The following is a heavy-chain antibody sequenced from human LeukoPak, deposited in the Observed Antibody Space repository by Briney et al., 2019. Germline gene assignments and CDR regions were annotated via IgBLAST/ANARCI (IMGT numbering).Heavy chain of an antibody. J-gene: IGHJ4*02. CDR1: GFTFSSYS. V-gene: IGHV3-48*04. CDR3: AREVRGPYYYDSSGYSYAYFDY. D-gene: IGHD3-22*01. CDR2: ISSSSSTI. Sequence: GGSLRLSCAASGFTFSSYSMNWVRQAPGKGLEWVSYISSSSSTIYYADSVKGRFTISRDNAKNSLYLQMNSLRAEDTAVYYCAREVRGPYYYDSSGYSYAYFDYWGQGTLVTVSS.